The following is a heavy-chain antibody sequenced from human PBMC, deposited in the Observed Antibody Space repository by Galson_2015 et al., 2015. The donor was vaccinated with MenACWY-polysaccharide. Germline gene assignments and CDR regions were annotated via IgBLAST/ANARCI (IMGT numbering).Heavy chain of an antibody. CDR3: AIGKSRYSNY. V-gene: IGHV4-34*01. CDR1: GGSFSGYY. J-gene: IGHJ4*02. Sequence: SEPLSLTCAVYGGSFSGYYWTWIRQPPGEGLEWIGEINPSGSTNYSPSLKSRVTISLDTSKNEFSLKVSSVTAADTAMYYCAIGKSRYSNYWGQGTLVTVSS. D-gene: IGHD4-11*01. CDR2: INPSGST.